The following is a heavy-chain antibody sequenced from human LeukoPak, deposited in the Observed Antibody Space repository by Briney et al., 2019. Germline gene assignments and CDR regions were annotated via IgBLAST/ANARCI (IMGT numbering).Heavy chain of an antibody. D-gene: IGHD2-2*02. CDR1: GYTFTSYY. CDR3: ARDREKKGYCSSTSCYTGPLGDY. Sequence: VASVKVSCKASGYTFTSYYMHWVRQAPGQGLEWMGIINPSGGSTSYAQKFQGRVTMTRDTSTSTVYMELSSLGSEDTAVYYCARDREKKGYCSSTSCYTGPLGDYWGQGTLVTVSS. CDR2: INPSGGST. J-gene: IGHJ4*02. V-gene: IGHV1-46*03.